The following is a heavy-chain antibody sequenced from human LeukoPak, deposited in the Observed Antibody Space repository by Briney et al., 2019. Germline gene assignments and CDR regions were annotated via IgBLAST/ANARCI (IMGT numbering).Heavy chain of an antibody. CDR3: AKAGGGYSGYEPPPPFDY. J-gene: IGHJ4*02. CDR1: GFTFSSYG. D-gene: IGHD5-12*01. CDR2: ISGSGGST. V-gene: IGHV3-23*01. Sequence: GGTLRLSCAAFGFTFSSYGMSWVRQAPGKGLEWVSAISGSGGSTYYADSVKGRFTISRDNSKNTLYLQMNSLRAEDTAVYYCAKAGGGYSGYEPPPPFDYWGQGTLVTVSS.